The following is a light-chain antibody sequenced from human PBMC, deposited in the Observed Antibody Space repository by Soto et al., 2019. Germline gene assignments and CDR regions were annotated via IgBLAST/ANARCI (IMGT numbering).Light chain of an antibody. CDR1: SSDVGGYNF. Sequence: QSVLTQPASVSGSPGQSITISCTGTSSDVGGYNFVSWYQQHPDKAPKLMIYDVTNRPSGVSNRFSGSKSGNTASLTISGLQAEDEADYYCSSYTSITTYVFGTGNKVTV. CDR2: DVT. V-gene: IGLV2-14*01. J-gene: IGLJ1*01. CDR3: SSYTSITTYV.